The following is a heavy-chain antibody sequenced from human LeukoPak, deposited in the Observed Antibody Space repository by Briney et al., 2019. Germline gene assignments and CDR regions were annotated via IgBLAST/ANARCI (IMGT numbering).Heavy chain of an antibody. V-gene: IGHV3-30*18. D-gene: IGHD6-13*01. J-gene: IGHJ6*02. CDR3: AKDGPGIAAAGTMYYYYGMDV. CDR2: ISYDGSNK. Sequence: GGSLRLSCAASGFTFSSYGMHWVRQAPGKGLEWVAPISYDGSNKYYADSVKGRFTISRDNSKNTLYLQMNSLRAEDTAVYYCAKDGPGIAAAGTMYYYYGMDVWGQGTTVTVSS. CDR1: GFTFSSYG.